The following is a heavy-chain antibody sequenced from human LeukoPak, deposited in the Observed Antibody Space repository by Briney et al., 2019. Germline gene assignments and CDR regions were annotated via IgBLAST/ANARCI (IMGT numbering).Heavy chain of an antibody. CDR2: IYYSGST. D-gene: IGHD3-22*01. J-gene: IGHJ6*02. CDR3: ARDSDTSRGGYYYPCYYYGMDV. CDR1: GGSISSYY. V-gene: IGHV4-59*01. Sequence: SETLSLTCTVSGGSISSYYWSWIRQPPGKGLEWIGYIYYSGSTNYNPSLKSRVTISVDTSKNQFSLKLSSVTAADTAVYYCARDSDTSRGGYYYPCYYYGMDVWGQGTTVTVSS.